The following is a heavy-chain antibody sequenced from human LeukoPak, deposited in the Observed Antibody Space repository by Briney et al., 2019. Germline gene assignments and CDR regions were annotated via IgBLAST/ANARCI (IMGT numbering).Heavy chain of an antibody. CDR1: GYTLTELS. J-gene: IGHJ4*02. Sequence: ASVKVSCKVSGYTLTELSMHWVRQAPGKGLESMGGFDPEDGETIYAQKFQGRVTMTEDTSTDTAYMELSSLRSEDTAVYYCATDLVADLFFDYWGQGTLVTVSS. CDR2: FDPEDGET. CDR3: ATDLVADLFFDY. D-gene: IGHD5-12*01. V-gene: IGHV1-24*01.